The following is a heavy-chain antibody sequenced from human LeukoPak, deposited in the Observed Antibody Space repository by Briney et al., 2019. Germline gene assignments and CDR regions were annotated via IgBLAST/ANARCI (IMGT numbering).Heavy chain of an antibody. J-gene: IGHJ4*02. CDR1: GFTVSDYY. CDR2: IYSGGKT. Sequence: GGSLRLSCAVSGFTVSDYYMSWVRQAPGKGLEWVSVIYSGGKTYYADSVKGRFTISRDDSKNTLHLQMNSLRAEDTAVYYCARDGRTVTTDFDYWGQGTLVTVSS. D-gene: IGHD4-11*01. CDR3: ARDGRTVTTDFDY. V-gene: IGHV3-53*01.